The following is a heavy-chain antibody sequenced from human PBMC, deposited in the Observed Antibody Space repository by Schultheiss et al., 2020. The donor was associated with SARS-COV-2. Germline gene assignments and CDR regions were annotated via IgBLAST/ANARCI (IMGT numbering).Heavy chain of an antibody. D-gene: IGHD6-25*01. J-gene: IGHJ4*02. Sequence: GGSLRLSCAASGFTFSSYWMHWVRQAPGKGLVWVSRINSDGSSTSYADSVKGRFTISRDNAKNSLYLQMNSLKTEDTAVYYCARGEYSSGYWGQGTLVTVSS. V-gene: IGHV3-74*01. CDR1: GFTFSSYW. CDR2: INSDGSST. CDR3: ARGEYSSGY.